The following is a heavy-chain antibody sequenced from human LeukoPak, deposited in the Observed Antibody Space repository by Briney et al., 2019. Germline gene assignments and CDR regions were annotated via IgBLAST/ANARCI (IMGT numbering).Heavy chain of an antibody. Sequence: SETLSLACTVSGGSIRSYYWNWIRRPAGKGLEWIGRIYSSGYTNYNPPLKNRVSMSVDTSKNQFSLRLSSVTAADTALYYCARQARYIHDSSGDLDFWGQGTLVTVSS. CDR3: ARQARYIHDSSGDLDF. D-gene: IGHD3-22*01. J-gene: IGHJ4*02. CDR2: IYSSGYT. CDR1: GGSIRSYY. V-gene: IGHV4-4*07.